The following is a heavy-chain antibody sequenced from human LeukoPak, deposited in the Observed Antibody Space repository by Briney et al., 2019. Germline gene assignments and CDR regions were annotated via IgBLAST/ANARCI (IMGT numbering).Heavy chain of an antibody. CDR3: AKGVRGVIRDAFDI. J-gene: IGHJ3*02. Sequence: PGGSLRLSRAASGFTFSSYEMNWVRQAPGKGLEWVSYISSSGSTIYYADSVKGRFTISRDNAKNSLYLQMNSLRAEDTAVYYCAKGVRGVIRDAFDIWGQGTMVTVSS. CDR2: ISSSGSTI. D-gene: IGHD3-10*01. CDR1: GFTFSSYE. V-gene: IGHV3-48*03.